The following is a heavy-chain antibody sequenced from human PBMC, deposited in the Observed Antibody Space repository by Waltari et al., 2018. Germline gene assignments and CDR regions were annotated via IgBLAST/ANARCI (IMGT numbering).Heavy chain of an antibody. D-gene: IGHD4-4*01. V-gene: IGHV4-4*08. CDR1: PGSIRSFY. Sequence: QVQLQESGPGLVKPSETLSLTCTVSPGSIRSFYWSWIRLPPGKGLEWIGYIYPRGITSYNPSLKSRVTIGVDTSKNQFSLKMRSVTAADTAVYYCARTAPPYSNAAYGGWSDPWGQGTLVTVSS. J-gene: IGHJ5*02. CDR2: IYPRGIT. CDR3: ARTAPPYSNAAYGGWSDP.